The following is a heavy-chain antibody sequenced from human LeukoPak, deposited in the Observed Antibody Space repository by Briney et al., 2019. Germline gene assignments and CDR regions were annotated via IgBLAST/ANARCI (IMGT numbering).Heavy chain of an antibody. V-gene: IGHV4-4*07. Sequence: SETLSLTCSVSGDSITYFYWSWIRQAAGKGLEWIGRISSSGSTDYNASLKSRATMSVDTSKNQLSLKVISVAAADTAVYYCARRVTMVRGVITDHFDYWGQGTLVTVSS. J-gene: IGHJ4*02. D-gene: IGHD3-10*01. CDR3: ARRVTMVRGVITDHFDY. CDR2: ISSSGST. CDR1: GDSITYFY.